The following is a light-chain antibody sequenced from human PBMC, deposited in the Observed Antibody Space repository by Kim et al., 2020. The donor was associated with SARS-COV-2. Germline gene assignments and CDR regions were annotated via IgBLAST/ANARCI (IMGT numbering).Light chain of an antibody. CDR3: QEWAGQAGVV. CDR2: GDF. Sequence: SYELTQPLSLSVALGQTAKITCAVNNIGDYNVHWYQKKAGQAPALVIYGDFKWPSGVPERFSGSNSGITATLTITRAQVGDEADYYCQEWAGQAGVVFGGGTQVTVL. V-gene: IGLV3-9*01. CDR1: NIGDYN. J-gene: IGLJ2*01.